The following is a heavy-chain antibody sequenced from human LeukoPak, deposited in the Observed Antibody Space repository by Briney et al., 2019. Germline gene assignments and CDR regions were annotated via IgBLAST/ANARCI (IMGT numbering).Heavy chain of an antibody. CDR3: ARDHSPYYYGSGSYPDY. CDR2: ISSSSSYI. V-gene: IGHV3-21*01. D-gene: IGHD3-10*01. CDR1: GFTFNSYS. J-gene: IGHJ4*02. Sequence: GGSLRLSCAASGFTFNSYSMNWVRQAQGQGLEWVSSISSSSSYINYADSVKGRFTISRDNAKNSLYLQMNSLGAEDTAVYYCARDHSPYYYGSGSYPDYWGQGTLVTVSS.